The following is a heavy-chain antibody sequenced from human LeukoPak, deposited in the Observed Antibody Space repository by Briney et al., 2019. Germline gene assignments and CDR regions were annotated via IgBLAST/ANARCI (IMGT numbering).Heavy chain of an antibody. V-gene: IGHV1-69*04. CDR1: GGTFSSYA. CDR3: ARVGYSSGWYGNYFDY. D-gene: IGHD6-19*01. CDR2: IIPILGIA. Sequence: ASVKVSCTASGGTFSSYAISWVRQAPGQGLEWMGRIIPILGIANYAQKFQGRVTITADKSTSTAYMELSSLRSEDTAVYYRARVGYSSGWYGNYFDYWGQGTLVTVSS. J-gene: IGHJ4*02.